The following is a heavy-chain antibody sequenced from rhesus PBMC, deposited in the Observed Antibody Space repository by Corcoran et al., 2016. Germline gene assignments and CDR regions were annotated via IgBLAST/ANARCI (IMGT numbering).Heavy chain of an antibody. D-gene: IGHD3-40*01. V-gene: IGHV4-122*02. CDR3: ARVGPYDLVDY. J-gene: IGHJ4*01. Sequence: QLRLQESGPGLVKPSETLSLTCAVSGYSISSGYGWSWIRQPPGKGLEWIWFISYSGSTSYNPSLKSLVTISRDTSKNQFSLKLSSVTTADTAVYYCARVGPYDLVDYWGQGVLVTVSS. CDR1: GYSISSGYG. CDR2: ISYSGST.